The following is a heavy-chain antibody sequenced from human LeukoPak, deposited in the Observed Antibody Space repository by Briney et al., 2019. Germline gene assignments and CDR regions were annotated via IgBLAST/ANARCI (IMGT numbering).Heavy chain of an antibody. CDR3: ATDFGGVIALIGY. CDR2: ISYDGSDK. Sequence: GGSLRLSCAGSGFTFSSYAMHWVRHAPGKGLEWVAVISYDGSDKYYADSVKGRFTISRDNSKNTLYLQVNSLRAEDTAVYYCATDFGGVIALIGYWGQGTLVTVSS. J-gene: IGHJ4*02. V-gene: IGHV3-30*04. CDR1: GFTFSSYA. D-gene: IGHD3-16*02.